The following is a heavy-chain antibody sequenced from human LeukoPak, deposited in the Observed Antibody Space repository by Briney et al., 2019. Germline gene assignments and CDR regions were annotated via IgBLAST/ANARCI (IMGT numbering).Heavy chain of an antibody. D-gene: IGHD2-2*01. CDR2: ISDSGGST. Sequence: GASLRLSCAASGFTFSSYAMSWVHQAPGKGLEWVSAISDSGGSTYYADSVKGRFTISRDNSKNTLYLQMNSLRAEDTAVYYCAKDKSVVPASHDYWGQGTLVTVSS. V-gene: IGHV3-23*01. CDR3: AKDKSVVPASHDY. CDR1: GFTFSSYA. J-gene: IGHJ4*02.